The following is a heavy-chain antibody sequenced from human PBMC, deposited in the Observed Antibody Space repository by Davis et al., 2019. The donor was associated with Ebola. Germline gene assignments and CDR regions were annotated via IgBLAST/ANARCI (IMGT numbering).Heavy chain of an antibody. CDR1: GGTFSIYA. D-gene: IGHD2-21*01. Sequence: SVKVSCKASGGTFSIYAINWVRQAPGQGLEWMGEIIPIFVTTNYAQKFQGRVTITADESTSTAYMELSSLRSEDTAVYYCARAGYCGGDCYPGAQFQHWGQGTLVTVSS. J-gene: IGHJ1*01. CDR2: IIPIFVTT. CDR3: ARAGYCGGDCYPGAQFQH. V-gene: IGHV1-69*13.